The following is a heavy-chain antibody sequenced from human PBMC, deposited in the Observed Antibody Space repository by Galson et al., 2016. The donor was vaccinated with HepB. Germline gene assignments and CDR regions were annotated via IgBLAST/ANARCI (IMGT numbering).Heavy chain of an antibody. Sequence: SLRLSCAVSGFTLSSDWMHWVRQTPGEGPVWVSGINTDGTAIGYADSVRGRFTISRDNTKKTVYLQMNSLRAEDTAVYYCTLLRIHWHPDYWGRGTLVTVSS. CDR2: INTDGTAI. V-gene: IGHV3-74*01. D-gene: IGHD4-17*01. J-gene: IGHJ4*02. CDR3: TLLRIHWHPDY. CDR1: GFTLSSDW.